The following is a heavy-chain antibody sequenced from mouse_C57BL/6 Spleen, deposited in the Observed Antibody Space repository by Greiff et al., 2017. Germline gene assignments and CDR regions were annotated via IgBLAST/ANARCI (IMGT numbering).Heavy chain of an antibody. CDR3: ARQFMVTTVVMDY. V-gene: IGHV5-9*01. J-gene: IGHJ4*01. Sequence: EVKLVESGGGLVKPGGSLKLSCAASGFTFSSYTMSWVRQTPEKRLEWVATISGGGGNTYYPDSVKGLFAISRDNAKNTLYLQMSSLMSEDTALYYCARQFMVTTVVMDYWGQGTSVTVSS. D-gene: IGHD1-1*01. CDR2: ISGGGGNT. CDR1: GFTFSSYT.